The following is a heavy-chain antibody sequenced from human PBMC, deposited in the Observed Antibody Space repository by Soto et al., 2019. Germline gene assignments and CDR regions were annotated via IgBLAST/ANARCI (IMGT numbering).Heavy chain of an antibody. Sequence: QVQLVQSGAEVKKPGSSVKVSCKASGGTFSSYAISWVRQAPGQGLEWMGGIIPIFGIANYAQKFQGRVTITADESTSTAYMELSSLRSEDTAVYYCARPFRGVTDYYYYYGMDVWGQGTTVTVSS. V-gene: IGHV1-69*01. CDR1: GGTFSSYA. CDR2: IIPIFGIA. J-gene: IGHJ6*02. D-gene: IGHD3-10*01. CDR3: ARPFRGVTDYYYYYGMDV.